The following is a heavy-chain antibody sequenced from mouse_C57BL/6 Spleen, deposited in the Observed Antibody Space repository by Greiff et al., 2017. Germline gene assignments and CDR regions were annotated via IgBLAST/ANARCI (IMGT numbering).Heavy chain of an antibody. Sequence: EVQRVESGGGLVKPGGSLKLSCAASGFTFSDYGMHWVRQAPEKGLEWVAYISSGSSTIYYADTVKGRFTIARDNAKNTVFLQMTSLRSEDTAMYYCARPRGYDDGGYYFDYWGQGTTLTVSS. D-gene: IGHD2-2*01. CDR3: ARPRGYDDGGYYFDY. V-gene: IGHV5-17*01. CDR1: GFTFSDYG. CDR2: ISSGSSTI. J-gene: IGHJ2*01.